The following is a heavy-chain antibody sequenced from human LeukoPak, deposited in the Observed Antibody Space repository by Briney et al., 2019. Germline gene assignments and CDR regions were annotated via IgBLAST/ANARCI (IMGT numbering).Heavy chain of an antibody. V-gene: IGHV1-18*01. Sequence: ASVKVSCKTSGYTFTSYGITWVRQAPGQGLEWMGWISVYNGNTAYAQKLQGRVTMTTDTSTSTAYMELRSLRSDDTAVYYCATTGYGGNYFFDYWGQGTLVTVSS. CDR1: GYTFTSYG. J-gene: IGHJ4*02. D-gene: IGHD1-26*01. CDR2: ISVYNGNT. CDR3: ATTGYGGNYFFDY.